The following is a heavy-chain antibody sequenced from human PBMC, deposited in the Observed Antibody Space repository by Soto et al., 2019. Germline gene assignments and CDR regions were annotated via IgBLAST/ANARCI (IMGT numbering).Heavy chain of an antibody. V-gene: IGHV1-18*01. Sequence: ASVKVSCKASAYTFTNYVISWVRQAPGQGLEWMGWISTSKGNTNYAQKFQDRVTMTTDTSTSTAYMELRSLRSDDTAVFYCARDVDWRLDYWGQGTLVTVSS. CDR2: ISTSKGNT. J-gene: IGHJ4*02. D-gene: IGHD3-9*01. CDR1: AYTFTNYV. CDR3: ARDVDWRLDY.